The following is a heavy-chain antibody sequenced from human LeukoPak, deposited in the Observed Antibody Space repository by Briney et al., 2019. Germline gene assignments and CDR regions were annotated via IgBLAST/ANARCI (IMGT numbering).Heavy chain of an antibody. J-gene: IGHJ4*02. CDR2: ISSSGSTI. CDR3: ARKRYGGLFDY. CDR1: GFTFSSYE. D-gene: IGHD4-23*01. Sequence: GGSLRLSCAASGFTFSSYEMNWVRQAPGKGLEWVSYISSSGSTIYYADSVKGRFTISRDNAKNSLYLQMNSLRAEYTAVYYCARKRYGGLFDYWGQGTLVTVSS. V-gene: IGHV3-48*03.